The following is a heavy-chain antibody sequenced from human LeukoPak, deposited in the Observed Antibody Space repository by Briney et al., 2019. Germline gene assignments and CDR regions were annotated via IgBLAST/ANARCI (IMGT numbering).Heavy chain of an antibody. CDR3: ARDIVVVPAAHYYYYYMDV. Sequence: SETLSLTCTVSGGSISSYYWSWIRQPAGKGLEWIGRIYTSGSTNYNPSLKSRVTMSVDTSKNQFSLKLSSVTAADTAVYYCARDIVVVPAAHYYYYYMDVWGKGTTVTVSS. CDR1: GGSISSYY. J-gene: IGHJ6*03. D-gene: IGHD2-2*01. CDR2: IYTSGST. V-gene: IGHV4-4*07.